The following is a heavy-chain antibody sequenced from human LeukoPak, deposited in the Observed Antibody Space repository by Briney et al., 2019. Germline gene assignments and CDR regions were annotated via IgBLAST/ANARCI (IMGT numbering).Heavy chain of an antibody. D-gene: IGHD2-2*01. CDR1: GFTVSSNF. Sequence: EGSLRLSCAASGFTVSSNFMSWVRQAPGKGLEWVSYISGSSGIIDYADSVRGRFTISRDNAKNSLYLQMNSLRAEDTTVYYCAKKLRWDCSSTNCPKGDCFDPWGQGTLVTVSS. CDR2: ISGSSGII. CDR3: AKKLRWDCSSTNCPKGDCFDP. V-gene: IGHV3-48*01. J-gene: IGHJ5*02.